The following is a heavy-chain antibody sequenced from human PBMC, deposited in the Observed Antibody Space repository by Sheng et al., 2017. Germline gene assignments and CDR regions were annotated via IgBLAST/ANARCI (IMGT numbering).Heavy chain of an antibody. D-gene: IGHD1-26*01. J-gene: IGHJ4*02. V-gene: IGHV3-23*01. CDR2: ISSSGDST. Sequence: EVQLLESGGGLVQPGGSLRLSCAASGFTFNNYALTWVRQAPGKGLEWVSTISSSGDSTHYGDSVKGRFTISRDSSKNTLYLQMNSLSAGDTAVYYCVTGSNSVDWGQGTLVTVSS. CDR3: VTGSNSVD. CDR1: GFTFNNYA.